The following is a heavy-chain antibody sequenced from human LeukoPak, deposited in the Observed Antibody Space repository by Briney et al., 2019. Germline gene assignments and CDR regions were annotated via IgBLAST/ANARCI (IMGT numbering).Heavy chain of an antibody. V-gene: IGHV1-69*13. J-gene: IGHJ6*02. D-gene: IGHD6-13*01. CDR3: AFYIAAPDLDV. CDR1: GGTFSSYA. CDR2: IIPIFGTA. Sequence: GASVTVSCTASGGTFSSYAISWVRQAPGQGLEWMGGIIPIFGTANYAQKFQGRVTITADESTSTAYMELSSLRSEDTAVYYCAFYIAAPDLDVWGQGTTVTVSS.